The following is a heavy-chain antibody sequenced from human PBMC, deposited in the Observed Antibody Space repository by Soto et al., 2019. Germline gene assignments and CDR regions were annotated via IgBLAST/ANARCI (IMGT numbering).Heavy chain of an antibody. V-gene: IGHV3-23*01. CDR2: ISGSGGST. Sequence: PGGSLRLSXAASGFTFSSYAMSWVRQAPGKGLEWVSAISGSGGSTYYADSLKGRFTISRDNSKNTLYLQKNSLRAEDTAVYYCAKEGAAAGTPDDYWGQGTLVTVS. CDR3: AKEGAAAGTPDDY. J-gene: IGHJ4*02. D-gene: IGHD6-13*01. CDR1: GFTFSSYA.